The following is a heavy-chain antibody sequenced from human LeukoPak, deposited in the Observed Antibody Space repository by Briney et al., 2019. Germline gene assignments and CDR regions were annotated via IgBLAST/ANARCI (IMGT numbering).Heavy chain of an antibody. V-gene: IGHV3-11*04. CDR1: GFTFSDYY. Sequence: GGSLRLSCAASGFTFSDYYMSWLRQAPGKGLEWVSYISSSGSTIYYADSVKGRFTISRDNAKNSLYLQMNSLRAEDTAVYYCARAILYGSGSYNDYWGQGTLVTVSS. CDR3: ARAILYGSGSYNDY. D-gene: IGHD3-10*01. CDR2: ISSSGSTI. J-gene: IGHJ4*02.